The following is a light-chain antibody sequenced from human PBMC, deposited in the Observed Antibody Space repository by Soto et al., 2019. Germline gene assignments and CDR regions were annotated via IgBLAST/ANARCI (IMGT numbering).Light chain of an antibody. CDR3: QQYGDSRT. CDR2: GAS. J-gene: IGKJ1*01. V-gene: IGKV3-20*01. Sequence: EIVLTQSPGTLSLSPGERATLSCRASQSASSRFLAWYQQKPGQAPRLLIYGASSRATGIPDRFSGSGSGTDFTLTISRLEPEDFALYYCQQYGDSRTFGQGTKVDIK. CDR1: QSASSRF.